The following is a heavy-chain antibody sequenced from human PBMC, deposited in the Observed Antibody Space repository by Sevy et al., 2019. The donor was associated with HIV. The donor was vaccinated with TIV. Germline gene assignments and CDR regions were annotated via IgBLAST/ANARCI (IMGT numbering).Heavy chain of an antibody. V-gene: IGHV3-9*01. CDR3: AKDYSSYSTSPHYFDS. Sequence: GGSLRLSCAASGFIFDDYAMHWVRQPPGKGLEWVSGISWNSGSIGYADSVKGRFTISRDNAKNSLYLQMNSPRAEDTAFYYCAKDYSSYSTSPHYFDSWGQGNMVTVSS. CDR1: GFIFDDYA. CDR2: ISWNSGSI. J-gene: IGHJ4*02. D-gene: IGHD6-6*01.